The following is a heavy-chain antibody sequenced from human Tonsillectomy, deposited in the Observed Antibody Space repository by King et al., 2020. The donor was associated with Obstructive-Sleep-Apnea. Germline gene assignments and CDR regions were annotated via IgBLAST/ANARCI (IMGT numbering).Heavy chain of an antibody. V-gene: IGHV5-51*01. CDR3: ARVPGLYSSSWYKWYFDL. D-gene: IGHD6-13*01. J-gene: IGHJ2*01. CDR2: IYPGDSDT. Sequence: QLVQSGAEVKKPGESLKISCKGSGYSFTSYWIGWVRQMPGKGLEWMGIIYPGDSDTRYSPSFQGQVTISADKSISTAYLQWSSLKASDTAMYYCARVPGLYSSSWYKWYFDLWGRGTLVTVSS. CDR1: GYSFTSYW.